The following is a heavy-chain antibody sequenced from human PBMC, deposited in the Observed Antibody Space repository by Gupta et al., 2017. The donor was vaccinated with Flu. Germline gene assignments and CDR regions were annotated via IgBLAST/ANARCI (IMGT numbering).Heavy chain of an antibody. V-gene: IGHV3-23*01. CDR2: ISGSGGST. CDR1: GFPFSSYA. Sequence: EVQLLESGGGLVQPGGSLRLSCAASGFPFSSYAMSWVRQAPGKGLEWVSAISGSGGSTYYADSVKGRFTISRDNSKNTLYLQMNSLRAEDTAVYYCAKGKSIVGATASFDYWGQGTLVTVSS. J-gene: IGHJ4*02. D-gene: IGHD1-26*01. CDR3: AKGKSIVGATASFDY.